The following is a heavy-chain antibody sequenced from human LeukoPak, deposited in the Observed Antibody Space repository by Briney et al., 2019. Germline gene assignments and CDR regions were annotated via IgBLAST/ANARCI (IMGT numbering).Heavy chain of an antibody. CDR1: GFTFSDNA. Sequence: PGGSLRLSCAASGFTFSDNAMSWVRQAPGKGLEWVSAISDSGNRTYYADSVKGRCTISRDNSKSTLYLQINSLGAEDTAVYYCAKGSSGYFYDWGQGILVTVSS. CDR2: ISDSGNRT. J-gene: IGHJ4*02. V-gene: IGHV3-23*01. CDR3: AKGSSGYFYD. D-gene: IGHD3-22*01.